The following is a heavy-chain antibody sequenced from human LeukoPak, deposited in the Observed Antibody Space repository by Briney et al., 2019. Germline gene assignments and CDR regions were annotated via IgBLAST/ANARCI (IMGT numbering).Heavy chain of an antibody. V-gene: IGHV4-59*01. CDR1: GGSISSYY. Sequence: PSEALSLTCTVSGGSISSYYWSWIRQPPGKGLEWIGYIYYSGSTNYNPSLKSRVTISVDTSKNQFSLKLSSVTAADTAVYYCARGNPYSCSWQPQDYYGMDVWGQGTTVTVSS. CDR2: IYYSGST. D-gene: IGHD6-13*01. J-gene: IGHJ6*02. CDR3: ARGNPYSCSWQPQDYYGMDV.